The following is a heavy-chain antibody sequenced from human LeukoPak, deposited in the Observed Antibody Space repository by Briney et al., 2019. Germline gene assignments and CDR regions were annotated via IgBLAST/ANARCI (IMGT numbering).Heavy chain of an antibody. D-gene: IGHD3-10*01. Sequence: GGSLRLSCAVSGITISNYGMSWLRQAPGKGLEGGAGISDSGARTDYADSVQGRFTISRDNPKNTLYLQMNSLRAEDTAVYFCAKRGVVIRVLLVGFHKEAYYFDSWGQGALVTVS. CDR1: GITISNYG. CDR2: ISDSGART. J-gene: IGHJ4*02. V-gene: IGHV3-23*01. CDR3: AKRGVVIRVLLVGFHKEAYYFDS.